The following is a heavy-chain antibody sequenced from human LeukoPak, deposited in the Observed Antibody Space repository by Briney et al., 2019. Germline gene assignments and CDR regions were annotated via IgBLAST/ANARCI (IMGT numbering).Heavy chain of an antibody. V-gene: IGHV3-21*01. CDR3: GREGYSSSWCSGAFDI. Sequence: PGGSLRLSCAASEFSVGSNYMTWVPQAPGKGLEWFSYINSSSSYLSYADSVRGRFTISTDNAKTSLYLKMNRLSAEDQAVYYCGREGYSSSWCSGAFDIWGEGKMVTVSS. CDR2: INSSSSYL. D-gene: IGHD6-13*01. CDR1: EFSVGSNY. J-gene: IGHJ3*02.